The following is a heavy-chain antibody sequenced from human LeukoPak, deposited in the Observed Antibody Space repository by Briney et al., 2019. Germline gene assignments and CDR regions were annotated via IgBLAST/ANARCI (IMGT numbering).Heavy chain of an antibody. D-gene: IGHD3-22*01. CDR1: GFIFSSYW. CDR2: IKQDGSEK. J-gene: IGHJ3*02. V-gene: IGHV3-7*01. CDR3: ARVGTMIVVVTYAFDI. Sequence: GGSLRLSCAASGFIFSSYWMSWVRQAPGKGLEWVANIKQDGSEKYYVDSVKGRFTISRDNAKNSLYLQMNSLRAEDTAVYYCARVGTMIVVVTYAFDIWGQGTMVTVSS.